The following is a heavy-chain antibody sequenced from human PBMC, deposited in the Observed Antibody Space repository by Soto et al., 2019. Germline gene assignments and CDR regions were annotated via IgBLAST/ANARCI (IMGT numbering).Heavy chain of an antibody. CDR2: IIPIIGII. CDR1: GGTFSTYT. D-gene: IGHD3-3*01. V-gene: IGHV1-69*02. J-gene: IGHJ6*02. Sequence: ASVKVSCKASGGTFSTYTITWVRQAPGQGLEWMGRIIPIIGIINYAQKFQGRVTISADKFTGTAYMELTGLRSEDTAVYYCASTPFHYDFWSGYYQTDYYGMDVWGQGTTVTVSS. CDR3: ASTPFHYDFWSGYYQTDYYGMDV.